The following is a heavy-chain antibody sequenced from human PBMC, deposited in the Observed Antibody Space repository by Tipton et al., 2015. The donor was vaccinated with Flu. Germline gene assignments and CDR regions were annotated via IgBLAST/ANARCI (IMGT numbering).Heavy chain of an antibody. D-gene: IGHD3-10*01. V-gene: IGHV4-61*02. Sequence: LRLSCTVSGGSINSGSYYWSWIRQPAGQGLQWIGRIYTSGSTNYNFSLNSRVTISVDTSKNQSYLRLTSVTAADTAIYYCARDRSGSSSYYGAFDIWGQGTMVNVSS. J-gene: IGHJ3*02. CDR2: IYTSGST. CDR1: GGSINSGSYY. CDR3: ARDRSGSSSYYGAFDI.